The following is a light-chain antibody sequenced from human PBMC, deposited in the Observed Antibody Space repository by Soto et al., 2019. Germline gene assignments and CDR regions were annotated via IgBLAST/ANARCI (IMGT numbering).Light chain of an antibody. CDR1: QSLSSSY. Sequence: EIVLTQSPGTLSLSPGERATLSCRASQSLSSSYLAWSQQKPDQSPRLLIYGASSRATGIPDRFSGSGSGTDFTLTLSRLEPEDFAVYYCQQYGTSPYTFGQGTQLEIK. J-gene: IGKJ2*01. CDR3: QQYGTSPYT. CDR2: GAS. V-gene: IGKV3-20*01.